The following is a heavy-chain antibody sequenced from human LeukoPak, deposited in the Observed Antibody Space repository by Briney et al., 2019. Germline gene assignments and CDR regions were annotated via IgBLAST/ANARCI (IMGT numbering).Heavy chain of an antibody. V-gene: IGHV3-48*04. CDR1: GFTFSSYA. CDR3: ARDLGWVYYFDY. CDR2: ISSSGSTI. Sequence: GGSLRLSCAASGFTFSSYAMSWVRQAPGKGLEWVSYISSSGSTIYYADSVKGRFAISRDNAKNSLYLQMNSLRAEDTAVYYCARDLGWVYYFDYWGQGTLVTVSS. J-gene: IGHJ4*02. D-gene: IGHD6-19*01.